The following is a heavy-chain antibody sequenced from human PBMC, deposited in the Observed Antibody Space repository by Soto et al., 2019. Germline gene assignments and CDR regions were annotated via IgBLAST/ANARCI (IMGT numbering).Heavy chain of an antibody. CDR1: GSTFSGYA. J-gene: IGHJ4*02. D-gene: IGHD1-1*01. CDR2: ISESGGGT. CDR3: AKKVPGSNPLDS. V-gene: IGHV3-23*01. Sequence: GGSLRLSCAASGSTFSGYAMSWVRQAPGKGLEWVSVISESGGGTYYADSVRGRFTISRDNSKNTLYLQMNSLRVEDTAVYYCAKKVPGSNPLDSWGQGALVTVSS.